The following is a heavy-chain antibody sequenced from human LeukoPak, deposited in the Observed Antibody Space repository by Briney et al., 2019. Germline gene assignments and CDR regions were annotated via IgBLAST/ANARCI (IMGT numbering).Heavy chain of an antibody. J-gene: IGHJ4*02. V-gene: IGHV4-4*07. CDR3: ARDLTDYYELDY. D-gene: IGHD3-22*01. CDR2: IYTSGST. Sequence: SETLSLTCTVSGGSLNNYYWSWIRQPAGKGLEWIGRIYTSGSTNYNPSLKSRVTMSVDTSKNQLSLKLPSVTAADTAVYYCARDLTDYYELDYWGQGTLVTVSS. CDR1: GGSLNNYY.